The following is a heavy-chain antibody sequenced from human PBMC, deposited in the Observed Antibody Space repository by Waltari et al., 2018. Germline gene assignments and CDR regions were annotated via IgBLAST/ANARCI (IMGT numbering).Heavy chain of an antibody. CDR3: ALLSGYYIGWFDP. CDR1: GNTSTASS. Sequence: RRVRSGAGVKSLGAPLKIPGRFSGNTSTASSIPWVHQAPGKGLEWMGLVDPEDGETIYAEKFQGRVTITADTSTDTAYMELSSLRSEDTAVYYCALLSGYYIGWFDPWGQGTLVTVSS. J-gene: IGHJ5*02. V-gene: IGHV1-69-2*01. D-gene: IGHD3-3*01. CDR2: VDPEDGET.